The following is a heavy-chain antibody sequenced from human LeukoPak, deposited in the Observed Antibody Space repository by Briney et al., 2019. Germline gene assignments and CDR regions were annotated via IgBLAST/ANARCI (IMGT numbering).Heavy chain of an antibody. J-gene: IGHJ4*02. D-gene: IGHD6-13*01. CDR2: IYYSGST. V-gene: IGHV4-59*01. CDR3: AREKISSTAGTSFDS. CDR1: GGSISSYY. Sequence: SETLSLTCTVSGGSISSYYWSWIRQPPGKGLEWIGYIYYSGSTNYNPSLKSRVTISVDTSKNQFSLKLSSVTAADTAVYYCAREKISSTAGTSFDSWGQGTLVTVSS.